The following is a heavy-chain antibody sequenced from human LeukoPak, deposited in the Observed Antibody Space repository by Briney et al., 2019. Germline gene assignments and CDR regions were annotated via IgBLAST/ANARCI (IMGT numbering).Heavy chain of an antibody. CDR3: ARGCSGGVCFRDF. V-gene: IGHV3-21*06. Sequence: KPGGSLRLSCAASGFTFSSYSMNWVRQAPGKGLEWVSTIPSSGDSIYYADSVKGRFTVSRDNAENSLYLHMNSLRAEDTAVYYCARGCSGGVCFRDFWGQGALVTVSS. CDR2: IPSSGDSI. D-gene: IGHD2-8*02. CDR1: GFTFSSYS. J-gene: IGHJ4*02.